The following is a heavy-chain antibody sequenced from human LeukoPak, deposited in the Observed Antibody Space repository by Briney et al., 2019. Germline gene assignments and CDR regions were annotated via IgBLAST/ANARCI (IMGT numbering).Heavy chain of an antibody. CDR1: GFTFSSYW. CDR3: ASDTGIAVAGFDY. Sequence: AGGSLRLSCAASGFTFSSYWMSWVRQAPGKGLEWVANIKQDGSEKYYVDSVKGRFTISRDNAKNSLYLQMNSLRAEDTAVYYCASDTGIAVAGFDYWGQGTLVTVSS. J-gene: IGHJ4*02. D-gene: IGHD6-19*01. V-gene: IGHV3-7*01. CDR2: IKQDGSEK.